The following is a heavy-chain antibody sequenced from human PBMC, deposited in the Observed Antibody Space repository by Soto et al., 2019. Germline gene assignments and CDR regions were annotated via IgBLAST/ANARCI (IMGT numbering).Heavy chain of an antibody. D-gene: IGHD1-1*01. J-gene: IGHJ4*02. V-gene: IGHV3-23*01. CDR1: GFTFSSYA. CDR3: AKSFDNWNDGGYFDY. Sequence: EVQLLESGGGLVQPGGSLRVSCAASGFTFSSYAMSWVRQAPGKGLEWVSTISGSGGSAYYADSVKGRFTISRDNSKNTLYLQMNSLRAEDTAIYYGAKSFDNWNDGGYFDYWGQGTLVTVSS. CDR2: ISGSGGSA.